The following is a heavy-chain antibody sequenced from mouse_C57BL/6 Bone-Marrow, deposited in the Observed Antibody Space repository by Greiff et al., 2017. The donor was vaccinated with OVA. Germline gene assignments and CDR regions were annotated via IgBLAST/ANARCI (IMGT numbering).Heavy chain of an antibody. V-gene: IGHV1-55*01. CDR2: IYPGSGST. J-gene: IGHJ2*01. CDR1: FTSYW. D-gene: IGHD4-1*01. CDR3: ARGLGRDY. Sequence: FTSYWITWVKQRPGQGLEWIGDIYPGSGSTNYNEKFKSKATLTVDTSSSTAYMQLSSLTSEDSAVYYCARGLGRDYWGQGTTLTVSS.